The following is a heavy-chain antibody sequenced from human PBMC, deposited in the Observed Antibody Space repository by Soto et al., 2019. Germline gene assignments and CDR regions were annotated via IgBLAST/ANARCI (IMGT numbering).Heavy chain of an antibody. Sequence: QVQLQESGPGLVKPSQTLSLTCTVSGGSLSSGAYYWSWIRQHPGKGLEWIGYIYYSGSTYYNPSLKIRVTISVDTSKNQFSLKLNSVSAADTAMYYCARAPYYYDSSGYQTSLFDFWGQGTLVTVSS. CDR2: IYYSGST. CDR3: ARAPYYYDSSGYQTSLFDF. V-gene: IGHV4-31*03. CDR1: GGSLSSGAYY. D-gene: IGHD3-22*01. J-gene: IGHJ4*02.